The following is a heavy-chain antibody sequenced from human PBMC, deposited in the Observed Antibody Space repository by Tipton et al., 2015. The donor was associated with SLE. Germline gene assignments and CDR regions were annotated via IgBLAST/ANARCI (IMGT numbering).Heavy chain of an antibody. CDR2: FYDSGDSGSS. Sequence: TLSLTCAVYGGSFSGYYCSWIRQPPGKGLEWIGYFYDSGDSGSSNFNPSLKSRVTISVDTSKNQFSLKLSSVTAADTAVYFCARAGAGYYYYYYMDVWGKGTTVTVSS. CDR3: ARAGAGYYYYYYMDV. J-gene: IGHJ6*03. V-gene: IGHV4-34*01. CDR1: GGSFSGYY.